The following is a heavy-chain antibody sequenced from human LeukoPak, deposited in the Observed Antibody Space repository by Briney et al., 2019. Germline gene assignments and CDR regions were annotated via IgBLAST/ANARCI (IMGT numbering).Heavy chain of an antibody. CDR1: GYTFTSYY. D-gene: IGHD3-3*01. Sequence: ASVKVSCKASGYTFTSYYMHWVRQAPGQGLEWMGIINPSGGSTSYAQKFQGRVTMTRDTSTSTVYMELSSLRSEDTAVYYCARDAVKEYYDFWSGYYSFDYWGQGTLVTVSS. V-gene: IGHV1-46*01. J-gene: IGHJ4*02. CDR2: INPSGGST. CDR3: ARDAVKEYYDFWSGYYSFDY.